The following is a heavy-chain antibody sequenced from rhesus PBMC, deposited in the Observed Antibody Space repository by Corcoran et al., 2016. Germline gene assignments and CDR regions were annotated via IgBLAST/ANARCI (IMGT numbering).Heavy chain of an antibody. D-gene: IGHD3S6*01. CDR2: IYGTGSSI. V-gene: IGHV4S11*01. CDR3: ARAHGDF. CDR1: GGSITTNY. J-gene: IGHJ4*01. Sequence: QVQLQESGPGLVKPLETLSLTCAISGGSITTNYWSWFRQPPGKGLEWIGYIYGTGSSINFNPSLKSRVTLSVDTSKNQVSLNLSSVTAADTAIYYCARAHGDFWGQGVLVTVSS.